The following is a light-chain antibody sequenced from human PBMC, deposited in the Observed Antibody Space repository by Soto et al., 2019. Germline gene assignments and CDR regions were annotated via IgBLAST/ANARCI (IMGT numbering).Light chain of an antibody. CDR2: GTS. Sequence: EILLTQSPGTLSLSPGDRSTLXXRASQSVSSRYLAWYQQTPGQAPXLLIYGTSHRATGIPDRFSGSGSGTDFTLTINRLEPEDFAVYYCQQYGSSWTFGQGTKVDIK. CDR3: QQYGSSWT. V-gene: IGKV3-20*01. J-gene: IGKJ1*01. CDR1: QSVSSRY.